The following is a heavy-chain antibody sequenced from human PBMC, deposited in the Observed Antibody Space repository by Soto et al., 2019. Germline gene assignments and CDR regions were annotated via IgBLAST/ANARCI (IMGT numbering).Heavy chain of an antibody. Sequence: VGSLRLSCAASGFTFSSYWMHWVRQAPGKGLVWVSRINSDGSSTSYADSVKGRFTISRDNAKNTLYLQMNSLRAEDTAVYYCARAGIYDFWSGYYTLLYGMDVWGQGTTVTVSS. CDR1: GFTFSSYW. J-gene: IGHJ6*02. CDR3: ARAGIYDFWSGYYTLLYGMDV. V-gene: IGHV3-74*01. D-gene: IGHD3-3*01. CDR2: INSDGSST.